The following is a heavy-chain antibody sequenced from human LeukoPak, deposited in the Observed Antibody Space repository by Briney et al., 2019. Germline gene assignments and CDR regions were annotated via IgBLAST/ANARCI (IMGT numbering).Heavy chain of an antibody. CDR3: ARRVAAAGFDY. Sequence: GESLKISCKGSGYNFPNYWIGWVRQMPGKGLEWMGIIYPGDSDTRYSPSFQGQVTISADKSISTAYLQWSSLKASDTAMYYCARRVAAAGFDYWGQGTLVTVSS. CDR2: IYPGDSDT. D-gene: IGHD6-13*01. J-gene: IGHJ4*02. CDR1: GYNFPNYW. V-gene: IGHV5-51*01.